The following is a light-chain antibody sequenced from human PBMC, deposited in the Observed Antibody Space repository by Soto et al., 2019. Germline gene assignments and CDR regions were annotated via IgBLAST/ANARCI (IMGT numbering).Light chain of an antibody. J-gene: IGLJ3*02. CDR3: SSYAGNNNLV. CDR1: SSDIGGYNY. CDR2: EVS. Sequence: QSVLTQPPSASGSPGQSVTISCTGTSSDIGGYNYVSWYQQHPGKAPKVIIYEVSKRPSVVPDRFSGSKSGNTAFLTVAVLQAEDECDFYCSSYAGNNNLVFGGGTKLTVL. V-gene: IGLV2-8*01.